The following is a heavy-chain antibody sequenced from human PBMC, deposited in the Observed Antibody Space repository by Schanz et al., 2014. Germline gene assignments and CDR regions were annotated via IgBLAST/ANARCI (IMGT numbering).Heavy chain of an antibody. Sequence: QVQLVQSGAEVKKPGASVKVSCKASGYTFTTYYLHWVRQAPGQGLEYMGRINPNSGGTNFAQKFQGRVTMTRDTSISTVYMELSRLRSDDTAVYYCARDRLRAASRPYGLGVWGQGTTVTVSS. CDR2: INPNSGGT. D-gene: IGHD6-13*01. J-gene: IGHJ6*02. CDR3: ARDRLRAASRPYGLGV. V-gene: IGHV1-2*06. CDR1: GYTFTTYY.